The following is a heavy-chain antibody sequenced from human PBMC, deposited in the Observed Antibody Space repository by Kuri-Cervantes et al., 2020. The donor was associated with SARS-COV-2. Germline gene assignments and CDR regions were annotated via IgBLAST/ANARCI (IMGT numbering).Heavy chain of an antibody. V-gene: IGHV3-30*18. CDR2: LSYDGTIR. CDR3: AKAVRGHYASGSRDTGGMDV. CDR1: GFTFSSYA. Sequence: GGSLRLSCAASGFTFSSYAMSWVRQAPGKGLERVAVLSYDGTIRYYADSVKGRFTISRDNSRNTVDLQMNSLRGDDTAVYYCAKAVRGHYASGSRDTGGMDVWGQGATVTVSS. D-gene: IGHD3-10*01. J-gene: IGHJ6*01.